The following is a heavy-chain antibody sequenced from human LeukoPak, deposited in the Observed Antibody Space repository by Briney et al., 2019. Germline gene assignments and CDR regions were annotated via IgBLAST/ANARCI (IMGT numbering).Heavy chain of an antibody. J-gene: IGHJ5*02. CDR1: GGTFSSYA. D-gene: IGHD6-19*01. CDR2: IIPIFGTA. V-gene: IGHV1-69*13. Sequence: SVKVSCKASGGTFSSYAISWVRQAPGQGLEWMGGIIPIFGTANYAQKFQGRVTITADESTSTAYMELSSLRSEDTAVYYCARERGYSSGFGPGHWFDPWGQGTLVTVSS. CDR3: ARERGYSSGFGPGHWFDP.